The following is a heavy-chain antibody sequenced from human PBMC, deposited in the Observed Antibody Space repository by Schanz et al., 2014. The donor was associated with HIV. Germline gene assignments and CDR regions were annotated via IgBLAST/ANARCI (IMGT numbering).Heavy chain of an antibody. CDR3: ASLHVESTGTTFGY. CDR1: GGPFSHAY. J-gene: IGHJ4*02. CDR2: TTHAGTS. V-gene: IGHV4-34*01. Sequence: QVQLQQWGAGLLKPSETLSLTCAVYGGPFSHAYWSWIRQPPGMGLEWLGATTHAGTSNYNPSLKGGVSISVATSKKHVSVRLTSVPAADTGIYYCASLHVESTGTTFGYWSPGALVTVSS. D-gene: IGHD1-1*01.